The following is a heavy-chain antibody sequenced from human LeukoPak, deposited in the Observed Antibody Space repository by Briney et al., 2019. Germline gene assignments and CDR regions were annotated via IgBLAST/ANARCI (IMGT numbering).Heavy chain of an antibody. D-gene: IGHD3-22*01. CDR3: ARESSPLHYYDSSGYYSYYFDY. CDR2: ISYDGSNK. Sequence: PGGSLRLSCAASGFTFSSYAMHWVRQAPGKGLEWVAVISYDGSNKYYADSVKGRFTISRDNSKNTLYLQMNSLRAEDTAVYYCARESSPLHYYDSSGYYSYYFDYWGQGTLVTVSS. J-gene: IGHJ4*02. CDR1: GFTFSSYA. V-gene: IGHV3-30*01.